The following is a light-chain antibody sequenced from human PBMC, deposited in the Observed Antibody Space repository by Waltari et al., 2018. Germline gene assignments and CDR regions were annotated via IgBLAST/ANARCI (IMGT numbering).Light chain of an antibody. CDR2: GDS. Sequence: SYELTQPPSVSVSPGQTARITCSGDGLPKKFGYWYQQKSGQAPGLVMWGDSKRPSGIPGGCSGSGAGTRGNLTIGGAQVEDEGDYYCYSTDSSGNRGVFGGGTKLTVL. CDR3: YSTDSSGNRGV. V-gene: IGLV3-10*01. CDR1: GLPKKF. J-gene: IGLJ2*01.